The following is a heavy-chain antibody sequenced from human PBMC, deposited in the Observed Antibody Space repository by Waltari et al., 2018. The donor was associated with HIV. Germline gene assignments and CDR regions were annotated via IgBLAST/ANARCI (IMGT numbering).Heavy chain of an antibody. D-gene: IGHD1-1*01. CDR2: ISYSPKT. CDR3: ASLPPGMTDF. CDR1: GGSINSGNYY. Sequence: QLQLRESGPGLVKVSETLSLTCTVSGGSINSGNYYWGWIRQPPGKGLEWIGTISYSPKTFYNPSLKSRVTISVDGSKNHFSLNLSSVTAADTAVYYCASLPPGMTDFWGQGTLVAVSS. V-gene: IGHV4-39*02. J-gene: IGHJ4*02.